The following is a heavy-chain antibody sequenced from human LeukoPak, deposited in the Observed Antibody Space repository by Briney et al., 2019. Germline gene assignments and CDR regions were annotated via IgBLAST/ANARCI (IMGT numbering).Heavy chain of an antibody. D-gene: IGHD1-26*01. Sequence: SETLSLTCTVSGGSISSSSYYWGWIRQPPGKGLGWIGEINHSGSTNYNPSLKSRVTISVDTSKNQFSLKLSSVTAADTAVYYCARLSPTWSVYRELRPPFDYWGQGTLVTVSS. CDR2: INHSGST. CDR3: ARLSPTWSVYRELRPPFDY. V-gene: IGHV4-39*07. CDR1: GGSISSSSYY. J-gene: IGHJ4*02.